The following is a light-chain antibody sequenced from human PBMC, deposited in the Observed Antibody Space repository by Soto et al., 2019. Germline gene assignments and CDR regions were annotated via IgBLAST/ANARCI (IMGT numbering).Light chain of an antibody. V-gene: IGLV3-9*01. Sequence: SYELTQPLSVSVALGQTTRITCGGNNIGSKIVHWSQQKPGQAPVLVIYRDTNRPSGIPERFSGSNSGNTATLTISRAQAGDEADYYCQVWDSNTVFGGGTKLTVL. J-gene: IGLJ3*02. CDR3: QVWDSNTV. CDR1: NIGSKI. CDR2: RDT.